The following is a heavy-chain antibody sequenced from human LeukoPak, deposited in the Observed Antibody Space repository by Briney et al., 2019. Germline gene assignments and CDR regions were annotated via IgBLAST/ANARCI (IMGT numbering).Heavy chain of an antibody. CDR3: ARLNEGEQNFDY. V-gene: IGHV4-39*07. D-gene: IGHD1-1*01. CDR1: GGSTSSSSYY. CDR2: IYHSGTT. J-gene: IGHJ4*02. Sequence: PSETLSLTCAVSGGSTSSSSYYWGWIRQPPGKGLEWIANIYHSGTTFSNPTLTGRVTMSLDTSQNHFSLRLFSVSAADTAVYYCARLNEGEQNFDYWGLGTLVTVSS.